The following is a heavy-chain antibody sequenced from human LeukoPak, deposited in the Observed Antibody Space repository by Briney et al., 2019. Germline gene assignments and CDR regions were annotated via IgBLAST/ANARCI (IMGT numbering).Heavy chain of an antibody. CDR2: ISGSGGST. V-gene: IGHV3-23*01. D-gene: IGHD3-22*01. CDR3: ARDAYKCDSSGCFHYFDY. J-gene: IGHJ4*02. Sequence: HPGGSLRLSCAASGFTFSSYAMSWVRQAPGKGLEWVSAISGSGGSTYYADSVKGRFTISRDNSKNTLYLQMNSLRAEDTAVYYCARDAYKCDSSGCFHYFDYWGQGTLVTVSS. CDR1: GFTFSSYA.